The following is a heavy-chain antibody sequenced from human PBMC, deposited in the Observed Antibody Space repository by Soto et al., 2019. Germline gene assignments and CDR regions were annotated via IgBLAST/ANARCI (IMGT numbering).Heavy chain of an antibody. CDR1: GGSISSRNR. V-gene: IGHV4-4*02. CDR3: ANTRGLGLMDA. D-gene: IGHD2-2*01. J-gene: IGHJ6*02. Sequence: QVHLLESGPGLVEPSGTLSLTCTVAGGSISSRNRWSWVRQSPGKGLEWSGEVSHSGSTNSNPSLKGRVTISLDKSNNQFSLNLESMTAADAAVYFCANTRGLGLMDAWGQGSTVVVSS. CDR2: VSHSGST.